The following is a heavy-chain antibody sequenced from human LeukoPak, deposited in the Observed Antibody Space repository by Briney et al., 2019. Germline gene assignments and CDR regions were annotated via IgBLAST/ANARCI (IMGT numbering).Heavy chain of an antibody. D-gene: IGHD2-8*01. Sequence: PSETLSLTCGVSGFSITSTNWWSWVRQPPGQGLEWIGEVSLSGLTNYNPSLSSRVIMALDTSKNHLSLHLTSVTAADTAVYYCSRQNGAFSPFGYWGQGYLVTVLS. CDR2: VSLSGLT. CDR1: GFSITSTNW. J-gene: IGHJ4*02. CDR3: SRQNGAFSPFGY. V-gene: IGHV4-4*02.